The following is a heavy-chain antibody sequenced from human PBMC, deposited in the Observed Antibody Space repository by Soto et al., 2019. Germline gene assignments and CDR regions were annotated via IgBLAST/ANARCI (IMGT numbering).Heavy chain of an antibody. CDR3: ARDHQRKYSGYDYQY. J-gene: IGHJ4*02. V-gene: IGHV1-3*04. CDR2: VNTANGYK. Sequence: QVHLMQSGAEVKKPGASVTLSCKTSGSTFTEFPIHWVRQAPGHSLEWMGWVNTANGYKHYSQKYQGSFTITKDTSASTAYMHLIRLRYEDTAVYYCARDHQRKYSGYDYQYWGQGTLVTVSS. CDR1: GSTFTEFP. D-gene: IGHD5-12*01.